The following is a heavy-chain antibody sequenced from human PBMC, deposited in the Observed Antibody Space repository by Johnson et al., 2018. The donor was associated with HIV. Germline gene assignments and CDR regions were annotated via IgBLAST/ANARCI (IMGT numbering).Heavy chain of an antibody. D-gene: IGHD4-11*01. J-gene: IGHJ3*02. Sequence: VQLLESGGGVVQPGRSLRLSCAASGFTFSSYGMHWVRQAPGKGLEWVAVISYDGSNKYYADSVKGRFTISRDNSKNTLYLQMKRLRAEDTAVYDCASPYSADAFDIWGQGTMVTVSS. CDR1: GFTFSSYG. CDR2: ISYDGSNK. CDR3: ASPYSADAFDI. V-gene: IGHV3-30*03.